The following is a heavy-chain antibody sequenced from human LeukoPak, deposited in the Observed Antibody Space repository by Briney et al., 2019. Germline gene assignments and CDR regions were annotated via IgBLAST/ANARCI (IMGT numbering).Heavy chain of an antibody. CDR3: AYSGSPIYLDY. J-gene: IGHJ4*02. CDR1: GGTFRNYI. V-gene: IGHV1-69*05. CDR2: IIPIFGTA. Sequence: SVKVSCKASGGTFRNYIFSWVRQAPGQGLEWMGGIIPIFGTANYAQKFQGRVTMTRDTSTSTVYMELSSLRSEDTAVYYCAYSGSPIYLDYWGQGTLVTVS. D-gene: IGHD1-26*01.